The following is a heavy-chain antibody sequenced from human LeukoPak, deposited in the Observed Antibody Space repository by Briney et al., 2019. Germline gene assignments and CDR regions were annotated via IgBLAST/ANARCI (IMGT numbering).Heavy chain of an antibody. Sequence: PGRSLRLSCAASGFTFSSYAMHWVRQAPGKGLEWVAVISYDGSNKYYADSVKGRFTISRDNSKNTLYLQMNSLRAEDTAVYYCARDLVGGLWFGDLGCFDCWGQGTLVTVSS. V-gene: IGHV3-30-3*01. CDR3: ARDLVGGLWFGDLGCFDC. CDR1: GFTFSSYA. J-gene: IGHJ4*02. CDR2: ISYDGSNK. D-gene: IGHD3-10*01.